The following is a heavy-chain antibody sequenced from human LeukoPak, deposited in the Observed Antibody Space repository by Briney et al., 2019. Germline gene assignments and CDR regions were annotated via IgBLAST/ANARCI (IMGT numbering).Heavy chain of an antibody. D-gene: IGHD3-22*01. CDR3: ARGRDDSSAYRDLDY. V-gene: IGHV3-74*01. CDR1: GFTFSSYW. Sequence: GGSLRLSCSASGFTFSSYWMHWVRQAPGKGLVWVSRINSDGRSTTYADSVKGRFSISRDNSKNTLYLQMNSLRVEDTAVYYCARGRDDSSAYRDLDYWGQGTLVTVSS. J-gene: IGHJ4*02. CDR2: INSDGRST.